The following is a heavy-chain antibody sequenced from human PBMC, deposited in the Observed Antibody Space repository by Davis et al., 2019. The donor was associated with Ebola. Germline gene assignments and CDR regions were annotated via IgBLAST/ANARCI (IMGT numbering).Heavy chain of an antibody. CDR1: GGSFSGYY. Sequence: SETLSLTCAVYGGSFSGYYWSWIRQPPGKGLEWIGYIYYSGSTNYNPSLKSRVTISVDTSKNQFSLKLSSVTAADTAVYYCASWGGPSPNWFDPWGQGTLVTVSS. CDR2: IYYSGST. CDR3: ASWGGPSPNWFDP. J-gene: IGHJ5*02. D-gene: IGHD3-16*01. V-gene: IGHV4-59*01.